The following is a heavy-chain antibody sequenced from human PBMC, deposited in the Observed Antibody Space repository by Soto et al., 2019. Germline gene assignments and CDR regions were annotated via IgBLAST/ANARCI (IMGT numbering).Heavy chain of an antibody. Sequence: EVQLVESGGGLVQPGGSLRLSCAASGFTFSWYWMSWVRQAPGKGLEFVANIKEDGSQKYYVDSVKGRFTISRDNAESLVYLQMNSLRAEDTAVYYCARAYYWGQGILVTVSS. CDR2: IKEDGSQK. CDR3: ARAYY. V-gene: IGHV3-7*01. J-gene: IGHJ4*02. CDR1: GFTFSWYW.